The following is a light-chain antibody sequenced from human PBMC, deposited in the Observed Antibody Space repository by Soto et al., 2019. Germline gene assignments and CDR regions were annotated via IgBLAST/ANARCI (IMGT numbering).Light chain of an antibody. Sequence: QSALTQPPSASGSPGQSVTISCTGTSSDVGGYNYVSWYQQHPGKAPKLMIYEVSKRPSGVPDRFSGSKSGNTASLTVSGLQAEDEADYSCSSYASSNNYVFRTGTKVTVL. CDR1: SSDVGGYNY. CDR3: SSYASSNNYV. V-gene: IGLV2-8*01. J-gene: IGLJ1*01. CDR2: EVS.